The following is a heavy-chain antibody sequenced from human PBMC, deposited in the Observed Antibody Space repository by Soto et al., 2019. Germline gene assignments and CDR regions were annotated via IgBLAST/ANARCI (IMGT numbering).Heavy chain of an antibody. Sequence: PSETLSLTCTVSGGSITSSGYYWDWIRQPPGKGLEWIGTIYYTGSTYYNPSLKSRVTISVDTSKNLFSLRLTSVTAADTAVDSCARRGGAAPFDYWGQGTLVTVSS. J-gene: IGHJ4*02. CDR2: IYYTGST. CDR1: GGSITSSGYY. D-gene: IGHD2-15*01. CDR3: ARRGGAAPFDY. V-gene: IGHV4-39*01.